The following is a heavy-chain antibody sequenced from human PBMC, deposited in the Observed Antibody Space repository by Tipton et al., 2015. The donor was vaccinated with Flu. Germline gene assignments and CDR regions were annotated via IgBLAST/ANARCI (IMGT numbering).Heavy chain of an antibody. CDR3: AREGDYYGSSGSISLFYY. Sequence: TLSLTCTVSGGSISSGGHYWSWIRQHPGKGLERIGYIYYSGSTYYNPSLKSRVTISVDTPKNQFSLKLSSVTAADTAVYFCAREGDYYGSSGSISLFYYWGQGTLVTVSS. CDR2: IYYSGST. D-gene: IGHD3-22*01. J-gene: IGHJ4*02. V-gene: IGHV4-31*03. CDR1: GGSISSGGHY.